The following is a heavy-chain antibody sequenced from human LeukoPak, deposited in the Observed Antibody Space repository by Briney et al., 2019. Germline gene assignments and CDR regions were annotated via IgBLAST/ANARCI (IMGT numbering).Heavy chain of an antibody. D-gene: IGHD6-13*01. V-gene: IGHV4-59*01. CDR2: IYYSGST. J-gene: IGHJ4*02. CDR1: GGSISSYY. Sequence: PSETLSLTCTVSGGSISSYYWSWIQQPPGKGLEWIGYIYYSGSTNYNPSLKSRVTISVDTSKNQFSLKLSSVTAADTAVYYCARDVAAAGMGFDYWGQGTLVTVSS. CDR3: ARDVAAAGMGFDY.